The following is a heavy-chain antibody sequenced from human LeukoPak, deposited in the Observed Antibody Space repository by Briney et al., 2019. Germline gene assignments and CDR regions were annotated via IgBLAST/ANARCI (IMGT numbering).Heavy chain of an antibody. J-gene: IGHJ6*02. Sequence: GGSLRLSCAASGLTFSSYWMSWVRQASGKGLEWVANIKQDGSEKYYVDSVKGRFTISRDNAKNSLYLQMNSLRAEDTAVYYCARDRAVGARWLQYYYYGMDVWGQGTTVTVSS. V-gene: IGHV3-7*01. CDR2: IKQDGSEK. CDR3: ARDRAVGARWLQYYYYGMDV. CDR1: GLTFSSYW. D-gene: IGHD5-24*01.